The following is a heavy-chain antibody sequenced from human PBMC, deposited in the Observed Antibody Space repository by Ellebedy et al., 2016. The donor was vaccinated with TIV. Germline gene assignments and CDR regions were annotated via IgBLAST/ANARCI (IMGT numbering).Heavy chain of an antibody. Sequence: ASVKVSXXASGGTFSSYAISWVRQAPGQGLEWMGWINPNSGGTNYAQKFQGRVTMTRNTSISTAYMELSSLRSEDTAVYYCARGVMITFGGVLGYWGQGTLVTVSS. CDR1: GGTFSSYA. V-gene: IGHV1-8*02. D-gene: IGHD3-16*01. J-gene: IGHJ4*02. CDR3: ARGVMITFGGVLGY. CDR2: INPNSGGT.